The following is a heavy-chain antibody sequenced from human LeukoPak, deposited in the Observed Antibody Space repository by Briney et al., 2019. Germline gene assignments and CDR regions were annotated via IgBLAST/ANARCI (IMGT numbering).Heavy chain of an antibody. CDR2: IYNSGST. Sequence: PGGSLRLSCAASGFSFSSYWMTWVRQAPGKGLEWIGYIYNSGSTDYNPSLKSRVTISVDTFKNQFSLKLRSVTAADTAVYFCAREKPYGSGSFDYWGQGTLVTVSS. V-gene: IGHV4-59*01. D-gene: IGHD3-10*01. CDR3: AREKPYGSGSFDY. CDR1: GFSFSSYW. J-gene: IGHJ4*02.